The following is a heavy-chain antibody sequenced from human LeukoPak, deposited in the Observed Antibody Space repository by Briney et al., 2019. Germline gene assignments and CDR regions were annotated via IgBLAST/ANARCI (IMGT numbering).Heavy chain of an antibody. D-gene: IGHD4-17*01. Sequence: ASEKVSRKVSGYTFTGYYMHWVRQAPAQGLEWMGWLNPNSGGKHYAQKFQGRVTMTRDTSISTAYMELSRLGSDDTAVYYCARGPLMTTGTTFTYWGQGTLVTVSS. CDR1: GYTFTGYY. V-gene: IGHV1-2*02. CDR2: LNPNSGGK. J-gene: IGHJ4*02. CDR3: ARGPLMTTGTTFTY.